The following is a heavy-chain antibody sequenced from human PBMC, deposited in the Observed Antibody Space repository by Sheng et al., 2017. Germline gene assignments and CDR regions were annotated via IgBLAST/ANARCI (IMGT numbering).Heavy chain of an antibody. D-gene: IGHD6-13*01. V-gene: IGHV3-48*03. J-gene: IGHJ6*03. CDR3: ARDSSRQTYYYMDV. Sequence: VQLVESGGAVVQPGRSLRLSCAATGFTCSNCDMNWVRQAPGKGLEWVSYISSSGSNVDYADSLKGRFTISRDNARNSLYLQINSLRAEDTAVYYCARDSSRQTYYYMDVWGQGTTVTVSS. CDR2: ISSSGSNV. CDR1: GFTCSNCD.